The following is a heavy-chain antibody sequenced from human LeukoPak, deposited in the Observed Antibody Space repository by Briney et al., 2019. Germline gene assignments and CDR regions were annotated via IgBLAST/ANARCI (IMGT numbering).Heavy chain of an antibody. V-gene: IGHV4-4*07. CDR2: IYTSGST. CDR3: ASRRCSTTCPEDY. CDR1: GGSISTYY. D-gene: IGHD2-2*01. Sequence: PSETLSLTCTVSGGSISTYYWSWIRQSAGKGLEWIGRIYTSGSTDYNPSLKSRVTMSVDTSKNQLSPKLSSVTAADTAVYYCASRRCSTTCPEDYWGQGTLVTVSS. J-gene: IGHJ4*02.